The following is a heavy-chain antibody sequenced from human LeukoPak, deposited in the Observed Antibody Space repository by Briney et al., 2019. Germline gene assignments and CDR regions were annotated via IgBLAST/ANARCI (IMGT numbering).Heavy chain of an antibody. CDR2: ISGGGETT. CDR3: AKGGWSTWFDP. V-gene: IGHV3-23*01. CDR1: GFTFNNYA. D-gene: IGHD6-19*01. J-gene: IGHJ5*02. Sequence: PGGSLRLSCAASGFTFNNYAMNWVRQAPGKGLEWVSSISGGGETTYYADSAKGRFTISRDNSQNTLYLQMNSLRAEDTAVYYCAKGGWSTWFDPWGQGTLVIVSS.